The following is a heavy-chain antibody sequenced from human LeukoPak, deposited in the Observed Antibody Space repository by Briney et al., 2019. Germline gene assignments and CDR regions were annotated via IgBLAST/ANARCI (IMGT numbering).Heavy chain of an antibody. CDR3: ARENGDYEFDY. V-gene: IGHV3-30*03. D-gene: IGHD4-17*01. Sequence: GGSLRLSCAASGFSFSIYGMHWVRQAPGKGLEWVAVISYDGSNKYYADSVKGRFTISRDNSKNTLYLQMNSLRAEDTAVYYCARENGDYEFDYWGQGTLVTVSS. CDR2: ISYDGSNK. CDR1: GFSFSIYG. J-gene: IGHJ4*02.